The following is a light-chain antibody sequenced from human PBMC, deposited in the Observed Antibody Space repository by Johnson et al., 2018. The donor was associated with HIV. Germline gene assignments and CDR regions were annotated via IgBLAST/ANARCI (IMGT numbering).Light chain of an antibody. Sequence: QSVLTQPPSVSAAPGQKVTISCSGSSSNIGNNDVSWYQQLPGTAPKLLIYDNNKRPSGIPDRFSGSKSVTSATLGITGLPTGDEADYYCGTWDSSLRVGFFGTGTKVTVL. V-gene: IGLV1-51*01. CDR3: GTWDSSLRVGF. J-gene: IGLJ1*01. CDR1: SSNIGNND. CDR2: DNN.